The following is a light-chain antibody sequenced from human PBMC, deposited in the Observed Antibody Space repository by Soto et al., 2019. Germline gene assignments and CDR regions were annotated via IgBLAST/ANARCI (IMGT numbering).Light chain of an antibody. J-gene: IGKJ2*01. CDR2: GAS. Sequence: DTQMTQSPSSLSASVGDRVTITCRASQNINHYLNWYQHQPGKAPKLLIYGASSLQSGVPSRFSGGGSGTDFTLTITKLQPGDFATYYCQQSYTLPNTFGQGTNLEIK. CDR1: QNINHY. CDR3: QQSYTLPNT. V-gene: IGKV1-39*01.